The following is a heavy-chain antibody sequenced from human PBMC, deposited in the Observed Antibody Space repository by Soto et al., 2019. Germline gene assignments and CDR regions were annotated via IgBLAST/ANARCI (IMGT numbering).Heavy chain of an antibody. CDR3: TKEPDYGAYAYCDS. V-gene: IGHV3-30*02. Sequence: DSVKGRFTISRDNSKNTLSLQMNSLRAEDTAVYYCTKEPDYGAYAYCDSWGQGSLVTVSS. J-gene: IGHJ4*02. D-gene: IGHD4-17*01.